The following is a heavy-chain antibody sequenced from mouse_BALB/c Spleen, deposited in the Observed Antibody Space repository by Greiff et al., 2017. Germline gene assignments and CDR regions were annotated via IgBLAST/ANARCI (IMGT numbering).Heavy chain of an antibody. CDR1: GFTFSSYA. CDR2: ISSGGSYT. D-gene: IGHD3-2*01. Sequence: EVKVVESGGGLVKPGGSLKLSCAASGFTFSSYAMSWVRQSPEKRLEWVAEISSGGSYTYYPDTVTGRFTISRDNAKNTLYLEMSSLRSEDTAMYYCARVGEDSSGYVWFAYWGQGTLVTVSA. CDR3: ARVGEDSSGYVWFAY. J-gene: IGHJ3*01. V-gene: IGHV5-9-4*01.